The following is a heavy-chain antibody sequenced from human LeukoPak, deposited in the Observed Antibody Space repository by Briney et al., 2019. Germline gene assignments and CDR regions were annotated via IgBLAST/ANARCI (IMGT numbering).Heavy chain of an antibody. V-gene: IGHV4-34*01. CDR3: AREKSMVRGVIKGPYNWFDP. Sequence: SETLSLTCAVYGGSFSGYYWSWIRQPPGKGLEWIGEINHSGSTNYNPSLKSRVTISVDTSKNQFSLKLSSVTAADTAVYYCAREKSMVRGVIKGPYNWFDPWGQGTLVTVPS. D-gene: IGHD3-10*01. CDR1: GGSFSGYY. CDR2: INHSGST. J-gene: IGHJ5*02.